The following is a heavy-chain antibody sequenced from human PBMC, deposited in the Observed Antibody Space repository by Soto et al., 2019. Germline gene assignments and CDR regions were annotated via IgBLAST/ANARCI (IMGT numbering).Heavy chain of an antibody. V-gene: IGHV4-28*01. CDR1: GYSISSSNW. CDR3: ARWGTTVPTPSSWSFDL. CDR2: IYYSGST. J-gene: IGHJ2*01. D-gene: IGHD4-17*01. Sequence: QVQLQESDPGLVKPSDTLSLTCAVSGYSISSSNWWGWIRQPPGKGLEWIGYIYYSGSTYYNPSLKSRVTLSVAASKNPFSLKLSSVTAVDTAVYYCARWGTTVPTPSSWSFDLWGRGTLVTVSS.